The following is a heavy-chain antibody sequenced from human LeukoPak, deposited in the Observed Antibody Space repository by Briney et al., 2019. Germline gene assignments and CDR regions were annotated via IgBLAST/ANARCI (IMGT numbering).Heavy chain of an antibody. Sequence: SETLSLTCTVSGGSIRSSYYYWGWIRQPPGKGLEWIGSIYDSGSTYYNPSLKSRVTISVDTSKNQFSLKLNSVTAADTAVYYCARETYCSGGSCYPKLPRSLDYWGQGTLVTVSS. CDR1: GGSIRSSYYY. J-gene: IGHJ4*02. V-gene: IGHV4-39*02. D-gene: IGHD2-15*01. CDR3: ARETYCSGGSCYPKLPRSLDY. CDR2: IYDSGST.